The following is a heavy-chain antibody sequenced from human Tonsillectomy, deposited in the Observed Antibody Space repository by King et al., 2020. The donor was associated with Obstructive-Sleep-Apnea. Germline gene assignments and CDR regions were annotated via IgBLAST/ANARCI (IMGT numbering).Heavy chain of an antibody. V-gene: IGHV4-4*02. J-gene: IGHJ4*02. CDR2: IYHSGST. D-gene: IGHD2/OR15-2a*01. CDR3: ASGNSTSPGY. CDR1: GGSISSTNW. Sequence: VQLQESGPGLVKPSGTLSLTCAVSGGSISSTNWWRWVRPPPGKGLEWIGEIYHSGSTNYNPSLKNRVTISIDKSENQFSLKLTSMTAADTAVYYCASGNSTSPGYWGQGTLVTVSS.